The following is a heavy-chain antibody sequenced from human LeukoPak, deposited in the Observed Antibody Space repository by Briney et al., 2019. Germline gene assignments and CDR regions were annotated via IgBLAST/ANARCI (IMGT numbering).Heavy chain of an antibody. V-gene: IGHV1-46*01. Sequence: ASVKVSCKASGYTFTSYYMHWVRQAPGQGLEWMGMINPSGGSTSYAQKFQGRVTMTRDTSTSTVYMELSSLRSEDTAVYYCARDLSTMVRGVQIYGMDVWGQGTTVTVSS. CDR3: ARDLSTMVRGVQIYGMDV. D-gene: IGHD3-10*01. J-gene: IGHJ6*02. CDR1: GYTFTSYY. CDR2: INPSGGST.